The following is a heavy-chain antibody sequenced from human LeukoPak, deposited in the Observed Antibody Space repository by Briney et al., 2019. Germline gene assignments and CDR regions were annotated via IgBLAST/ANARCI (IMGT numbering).Heavy chain of an antibody. CDR2: INHSGST. J-gene: IGHJ6*03. V-gene: IGHV4-34*01. CDR3: ARGPTDYYDSSGYYHTPYYYYMDV. D-gene: IGHD3-22*01. CDR1: GGSFSGYY. Sequence: SETLSLTCAVYGGSFSGYYWSWIRQPPGKGLEWIGGINHSGSTNYNPSLKSRVTISVDTSKNQFSLKLSSVTAADTAVYYCARGPTDYYDSSGYYHTPYYYYMDVWGEGTTVTVSS.